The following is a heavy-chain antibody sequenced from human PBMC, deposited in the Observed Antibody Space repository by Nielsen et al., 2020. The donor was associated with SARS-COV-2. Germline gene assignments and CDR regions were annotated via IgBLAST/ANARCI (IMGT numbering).Heavy chain of an antibody. J-gene: IGHJ4*02. Sequence: SETLSLPCTVSGGSISSGGYYWSWIRQHPGKGLEWIGYIYYSGSTYYNPSLKSRVTISVDTSKNQFSLKLSSVTAADTAVYYCARLGGITMIGDYWGQGTLVTVSS. CDR3: ARLGGITMIGDY. CDR1: GGSISSGGYY. V-gene: IGHV4-31*03. CDR2: IYYSGST. D-gene: IGHD3-22*01.